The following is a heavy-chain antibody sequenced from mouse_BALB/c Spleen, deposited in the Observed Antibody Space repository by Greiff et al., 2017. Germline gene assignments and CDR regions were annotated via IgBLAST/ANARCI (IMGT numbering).Heavy chain of an antibody. V-gene: IGHV1-5*01. Sequence: EVKLQESGTVLARPGASVKMSCKASGYSFTSYWMHWVKQRPGQGLEWIGAIYPGNSDTSYNQKFKGKAKLTAVTSASTAYMELSSLTNEDSAVYYCTRDGYYGSSSYWYFDVWGAGTTVTVSS. CDR2: IYPGNSDT. J-gene: IGHJ1*01. CDR1: GYSFTSYW. D-gene: IGHD1-1*01. CDR3: TRDGYYGSSSYWYFDV.